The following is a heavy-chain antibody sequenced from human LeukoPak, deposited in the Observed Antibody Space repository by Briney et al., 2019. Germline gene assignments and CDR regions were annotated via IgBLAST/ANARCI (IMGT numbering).Heavy chain of an antibody. Sequence: ASVKVSCKASGYTFTGYYMHWVRQAPGQGLEWMGWINPNSGGTNYAQKFQGRVTMTRDTSISTAYMELSRLRSDDTAVYYCARDDCSSTSCYSLDPWSQGTLVTVSS. D-gene: IGHD2-2*01. V-gene: IGHV1-2*02. CDR3: ARDDCSSTSCYSLDP. J-gene: IGHJ5*02. CDR1: GYTFTGYY. CDR2: INPNSGGT.